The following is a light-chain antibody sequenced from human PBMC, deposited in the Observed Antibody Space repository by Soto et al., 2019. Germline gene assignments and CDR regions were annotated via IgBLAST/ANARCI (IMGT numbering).Light chain of an antibody. CDR1: QGISSY. CDR2: AAS. Sequence: DIQLTQSPSFLSASVGDRVTITCRASQGISSYLAWYQQKPGKAHKLLIYAASTWQSRVPSRFSGSGSGTEFTLTISSLQPEDFATYYCQQLHSYPFTFGQGTRLEI. J-gene: IGKJ5*01. V-gene: IGKV1-9*01. CDR3: QQLHSYPFT.